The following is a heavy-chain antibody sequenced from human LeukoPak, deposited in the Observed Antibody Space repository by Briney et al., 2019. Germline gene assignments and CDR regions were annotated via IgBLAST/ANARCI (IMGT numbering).Heavy chain of an antibody. CDR3: ARISLVTTNYYYYMDV. J-gene: IGHJ6*03. V-gene: IGHV4-59*01. CDR2: IYYSGST. CDR1: GGSISSYY. Sequence: SETLSLTCTVSGGSISSYYWSWIRQPAGKGLEWIGYIYYSGSTNYNPSLKSRVTISVDTSKNQFSLKLSSVTAADTAVYYCARISLVTTNYYYYMDVWGKGTTVTVSS. D-gene: IGHD4-17*01.